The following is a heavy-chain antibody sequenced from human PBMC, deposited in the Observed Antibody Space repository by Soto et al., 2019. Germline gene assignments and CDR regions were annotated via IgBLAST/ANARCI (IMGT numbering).Heavy chain of an antibody. CDR2: IYYSGST. J-gene: IGHJ3*02. V-gene: IGHV4-30-4*01. D-gene: IGHD3-10*01. CDR1: GGSISSGDYY. Sequence: QVQLQESGPGLVKPSQTLSLTCTVSGGSISSGDYYWSWIRQPPGKGLEWIGYIYYSGSTYYNPSLKSRVTISVDTSKNQFSLKLSSVTAADTAVYYCARQGCPTVRRVTMVRGVGCAFDIWGQGTMVTVSS. CDR3: ARQGCPTVRRVTMVRGVGCAFDI.